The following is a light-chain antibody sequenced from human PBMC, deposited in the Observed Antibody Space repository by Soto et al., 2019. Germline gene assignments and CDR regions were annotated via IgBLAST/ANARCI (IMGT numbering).Light chain of an antibody. CDR1: QSISSY. Sequence: DIQMTQSPSSLSASVGDRVTITCRASQSISSYLNWYQQKPGKAPKLLIYAASSLQSGVPSRFSGSGSGTDFTLTISSLQPEDFATYYCQQSYSTPLVTFGQGTTLEIK. CDR3: QQSYSTPLVT. CDR2: AAS. J-gene: IGKJ2*01. V-gene: IGKV1-39*01.